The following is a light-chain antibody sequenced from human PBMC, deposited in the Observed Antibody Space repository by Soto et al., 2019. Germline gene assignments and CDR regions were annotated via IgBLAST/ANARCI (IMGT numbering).Light chain of an antibody. CDR2: LNSDGSH. J-gene: IGLJ3*02. Sequence: QSVLTQSPSASASLGASVKLTCTLSSGHSHYAIAWHQQQPEKGPRYLMNLNSDGSHKKGDGIPDRFSGSSSGAERYLTISSLQSEDEADYYCQTWGTGIRVFGGGTKVTVL. CDR3: QTWGTGIRV. V-gene: IGLV4-69*01. CDR1: SGHSHYA.